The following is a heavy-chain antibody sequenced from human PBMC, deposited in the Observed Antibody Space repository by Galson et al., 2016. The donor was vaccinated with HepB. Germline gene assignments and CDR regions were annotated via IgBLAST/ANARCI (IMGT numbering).Heavy chain of an antibody. V-gene: IGHV3-7*01. CDR1: GFTFSGFW. J-gene: IGHJ4*02. D-gene: IGHD2-2*01. Sequence: SLRLSCAASGFTFSGFWMSWVRQAPGKGLEWVANIKQDGSEMYYVDSVKGRFTISRDNAKNSLYLQMNSLRAEDTAVYYCARVYCSSTSCQPGDYWGQGTLVTVSS. CDR2: IKQDGSEM. CDR3: ARVYCSSTSCQPGDY.